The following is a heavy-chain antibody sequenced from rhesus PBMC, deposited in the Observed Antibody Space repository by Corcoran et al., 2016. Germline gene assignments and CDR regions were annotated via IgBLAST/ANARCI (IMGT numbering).Heavy chain of an antibody. D-gene: IGHD3-3*01. CDR2: IYGSSTST. CDR3: ASPTLWTGYYYFDY. V-gene: IGHV4S10*01. J-gene: IGHJ4*01. Sequence: QVQLQESGPGVVKPSETLSLTCAVSGGSISDSYRWSWIRQPPGKGLEWIWYIYGSSTSTNYNPSLNSRVTISKDTSKNQFSLKLSSVTAADTAVYYCASPTLWTGYYYFDYWGQGVLVTVSS. CDR1: GGSISDSYR.